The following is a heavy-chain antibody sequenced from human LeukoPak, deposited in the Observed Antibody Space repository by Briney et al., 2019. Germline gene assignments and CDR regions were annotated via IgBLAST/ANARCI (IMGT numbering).Heavy chain of an antibody. CDR1: GFTFSTYG. Sequence: PGGSLRLSCAASGFTFSTYGMTWVRQAPGKGLEWVSGISGNGGSTYYADSVKGRFTISRDNSRDTLYLQMNSLRAEDTAVYYCAKDRGYWGQGTLVTVSS. CDR3: AKDRGY. D-gene: IGHD3-10*01. J-gene: IGHJ4*02. CDR2: ISGNGGST. V-gene: IGHV3-23*01.